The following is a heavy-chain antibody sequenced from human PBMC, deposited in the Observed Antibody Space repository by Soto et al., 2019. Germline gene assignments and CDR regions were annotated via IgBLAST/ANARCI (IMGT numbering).Heavy chain of an antibody. Sequence: SQTLSLTCDISGDSVSSNNAAWNWIRQSPSRGLEWLGRTYYRSMWYNDYALSVKSRITINPDTSMNQFSLQLNSVTPEDTAVYYCAREPGTGYGMDVWGQGTTVTVSS. J-gene: IGHJ6*02. D-gene: IGHD1-1*01. CDR3: AREPGTGYGMDV. V-gene: IGHV6-1*01. CDR1: GDSVSSNNAA. CDR2: TYYRSMWYN.